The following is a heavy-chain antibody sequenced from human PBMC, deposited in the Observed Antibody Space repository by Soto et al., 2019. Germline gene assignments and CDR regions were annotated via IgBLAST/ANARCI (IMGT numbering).Heavy chain of an antibody. CDR3: ARSQGSSTSLEIYYYYYYGMDV. V-gene: IGHV1-69*01. CDR2: IIPITGTA. Sequence: QVQLVQSGAEVKKPGSSVNVSCKASGGTFSSYAISWVRQAPGQGLEWMGGIIPITGTANYAQKVQGRVTITEDESTSTAYMELSSLRSEDTAVYYCARSQGSSTSLEIYYYYYYGMDVWGQGTTVTVSS. CDR1: GGTFSSYA. D-gene: IGHD2-2*01. J-gene: IGHJ6*02.